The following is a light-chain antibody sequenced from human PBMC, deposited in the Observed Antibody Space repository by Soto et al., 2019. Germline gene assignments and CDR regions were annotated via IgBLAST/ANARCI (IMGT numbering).Light chain of an antibody. V-gene: IGKV1-39*01. J-gene: IGKJ5*01. CDR3: QQSYSTPLP. Sequence: DIQMTQSPSSLSASVGDRITITFRASQSISTYLNWYQQKPGKAPKLLIYPASTLHSGVPSRFSGSGSGTDFTLTISSLQPEDFATYYCQQSYSTPLPFGQGTRLEIK. CDR2: PAS. CDR1: QSISTY.